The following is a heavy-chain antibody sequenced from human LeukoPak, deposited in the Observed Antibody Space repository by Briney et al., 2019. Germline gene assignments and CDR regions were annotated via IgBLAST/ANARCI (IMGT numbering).Heavy chain of an antibody. CDR3: ARDNYAGANWFDP. J-gene: IGHJ5*02. CDR1: GGTFSSYA. CDR2: IIPIFGTA. D-gene: IGHD1-7*01. Sequence: SVKVSCKASGGTFSSYAISWVRQAPGQGLEWMGGIIPIFGTANYAQKFQGRVTITTDESTSTAYMELSSLRSEDTAVYYCARDNYAGANWFDPWGQGTLVTVST. V-gene: IGHV1-69*05.